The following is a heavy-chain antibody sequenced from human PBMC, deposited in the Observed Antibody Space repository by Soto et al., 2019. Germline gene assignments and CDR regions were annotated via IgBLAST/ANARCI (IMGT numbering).Heavy chain of an antibody. CDR2: IVPIFATP. Sequence: QVQLVQSGAEVKKPGSSVKVSCKASGGSFSSYAFTWVRLAPGQGLECMGGIVPIFATPNYAQKLQGRVTITADRSTNTVYMELSSLTSEDTALYFCAGEGRGRHFDYWGQGTLVTVSS. V-gene: IGHV1-69*14. J-gene: IGHJ4*02. CDR3: AGEGRGRHFDY. D-gene: IGHD5-12*01. CDR1: GGSFSSYA.